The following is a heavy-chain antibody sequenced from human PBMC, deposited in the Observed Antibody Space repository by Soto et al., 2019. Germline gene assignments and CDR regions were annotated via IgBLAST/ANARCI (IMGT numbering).Heavy chain of an antibody. CDR1: GFTFSSYA. V-gene: IGHV3-30-3*01. Sequence: QVQLVESGGGVVQPGRSLRLSCAASGFTFSSYAMHWVRQAPGKGLEWVAVISYDGSYKYYADSVKGRFTISRDNSKNTLYLQMNRLRAEATAVYYYARLFTAHGFDAFDIWGQGTMVTVSS. CDR2: ISYDGSYK. CDR3: ARLFTAHGFDAFDI. J-gene: IGHJ3*02. D-gene: IGHD3-16*01.